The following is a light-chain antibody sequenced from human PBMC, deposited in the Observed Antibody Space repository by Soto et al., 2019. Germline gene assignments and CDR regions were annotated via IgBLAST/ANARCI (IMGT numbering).Light chain of an antibody. J-gene: IGKJ5*01. V-gene: IGKV4-1*01. Sequence: DIVMTQSPYSLAVSLGGRATIKCKSIQSVFYSSNEKNFLAWYGRKSGHPPKLLSYLASTREAGVPDRFSGSGSRTDFSLTISSCQTEDAAVDYCQQYSTTPTFGDGTRLGIK. CDR2: LAS. CDR1: QSVFYSSNEKNF. CDR3: QQYSTTPT.